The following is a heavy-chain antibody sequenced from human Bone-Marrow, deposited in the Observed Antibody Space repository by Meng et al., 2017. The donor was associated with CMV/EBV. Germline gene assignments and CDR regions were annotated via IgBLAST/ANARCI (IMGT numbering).Heavy chain of an antibody. CDR1: GGSISSSSYY. CDR2: IYYSGST. J-gene: IGHJ4*02. Sequence: GGSISSSSYYWGWIRQPPGKGLEWIGSIYYSGSTYYNPSLKSRVTISVDTSKNQFSLKLSSVTAADTAVYYCARDDSTSPQWHIFDYWGQGTLVTVSS. V-gene: IGHV4-39*07. CDR3: ARDDSTSPQWHIFDY. D-gene: IGHD6-19*01.